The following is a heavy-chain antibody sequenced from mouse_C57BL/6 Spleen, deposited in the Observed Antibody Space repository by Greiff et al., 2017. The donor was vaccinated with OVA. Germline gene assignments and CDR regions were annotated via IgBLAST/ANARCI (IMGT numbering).Heavy chain of an antibody. CDR3: ARANYYGSGKYLDY. CDR1: GYTFTDHT. D-gene: IGHD1-1*01. V-gene: IGHV1-78*01. J-gene: IGHJ2*01. Sequence: VQLQQSDAELVKPGASVKISCKVSGYTFTDHTIHWMKQRPEPGLEWIGYIYPRAGSTKYNEQFKGKATLTADKSTSKAYMQLKSMTSADSAVYFCARANYYGSGKYLDYWGQGTTLTVSS. CDR2: IYPRAGST.